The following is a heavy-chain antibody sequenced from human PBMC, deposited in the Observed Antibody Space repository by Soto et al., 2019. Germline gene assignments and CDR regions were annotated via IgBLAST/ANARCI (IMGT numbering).Heavy chain of an antibody. D-gene: IGHD1-1*01. CDR2: INGDGSST. CDR3: TRGPRASSTGTGAH. CDR1: GFTFTTYW. V-gene: IGHV3-74*01. J-gene: IGHJ4*02. Sequence: GGSLRLSCAASGFTFTTYWMHWVRQVPGKGLVWVSRINGDGSSTTYADSVKGRFTISRDNAKNTLYLQMNSLRAEDTAVYYCTRGPRASSTGTGAHWGQGTLVTVSS.